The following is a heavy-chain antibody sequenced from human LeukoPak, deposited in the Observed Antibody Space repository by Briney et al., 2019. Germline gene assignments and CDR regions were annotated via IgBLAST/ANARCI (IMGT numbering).Heavy chain of an antibody. CDR2: IWHDGNNK. J-gene: IGHJ4*02. D-gene: IGHD5-18*01. Sequence: GGSLRLSCAASGFTFSSYGMHWVRQAPGKGLEWVAVIWHDGNNKYYADSVKGRFTISRDNPKNTLYLQMNILRGDDTAVYYCARATTGPGYNYGQFDYWGQGTLVTVSS. CDR1: GFTFSSYG. CDR3: ARATTGPGYNYGQFDY. V-gene: IGHV3-33*01.